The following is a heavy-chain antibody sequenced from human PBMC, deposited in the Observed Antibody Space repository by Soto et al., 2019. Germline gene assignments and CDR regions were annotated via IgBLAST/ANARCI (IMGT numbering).Heavy chain of an antibody. CDR2: IYHSGST. D-gene: IGHD3-9*01. J-gene: IGHJ4*02. V-gene: IGHV4-4*02. Sequence: QVQLQESGPGLVKPSGTLSLTRAVSSGSISSSNWWSWVRQPPGKGLEWIGEIYHSGSTNYNPSRKSRVTISVVKSKNQFSLKLSSVTAADTAVYYCASSVDWQGLGYWGQGTLVTVSS. CDR3: ASSVDWQGLGY. CDR1: SGSISSSNW.